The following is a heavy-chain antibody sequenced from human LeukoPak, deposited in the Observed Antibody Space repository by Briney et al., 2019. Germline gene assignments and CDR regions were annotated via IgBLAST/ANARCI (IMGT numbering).Heavy chain of an antibody. CDR3: ATGRYNRNLLRYYYYYMDV. D-gene: IGHD1-14*01. CDR1: GFTFDDYG. Sequence: GGSLRLSCAASGFTFDDYGMSWVRQAPGKGLEWVSGINWNGGSTGYADSVKGRFTISRDNAKNSLYLQMNSLRAEDTALYYCATGRYNRNLLRYYYYYMDVWGKGTTVTVSS. J-gene: IGHJ6*03. V-gene: IGHV3-20*04. CDR2: INWNGGST.